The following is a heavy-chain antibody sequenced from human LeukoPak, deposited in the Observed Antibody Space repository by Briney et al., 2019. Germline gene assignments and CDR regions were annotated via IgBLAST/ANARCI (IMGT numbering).Heavy chain of an antibody. CDR2: INPNTGGT. CDR1: GYTFTGYY. Sequence: GASVKVSCKASGYTFTGYYMHWVRQAPGQGLEWMGWINPNTGGTNWAQKFQDRVTMTRDTSITTAYMELSRMRSDDTGVYYCARAQTERLGDGMDVWGQGTTVTVS. CDR3: ARAQTERLGDGMDV. D-gene: IGHD3-16*01. V-gene: IGHV1-2*02. J-gene: IGHJ6*02.